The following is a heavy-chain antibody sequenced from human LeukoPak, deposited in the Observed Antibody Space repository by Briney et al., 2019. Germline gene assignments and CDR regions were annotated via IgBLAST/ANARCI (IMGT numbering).Heavy chain of an antibody. Sequence: PRASVKVSCKASGGTFSNYAINWVRQAPGQGLEWMGGVLPIFNKTNYAQKFQGRVTITTDEFTSAAYMELSSLRSEDTAVYYCVRDGRKYYDGSALDYFDYWGQGTLVTVSS. J-gene: IGHJ4*02. V-gene: IGHV1-69*05. CDR3: VRDGRKYYDGSALDYFDY. D-gene: IGHD3-22*01. CDR1: GGTFSNYA. CDR2: VLPIFNKT.